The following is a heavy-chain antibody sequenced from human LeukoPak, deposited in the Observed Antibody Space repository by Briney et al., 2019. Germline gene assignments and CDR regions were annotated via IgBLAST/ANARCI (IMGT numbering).Heavy chain of an antibody. CDR2: IYYSGST. Sequence: GSLRLSCAASGFTVSGYEMNWVRQAPGKGLEWIGSIYYSGSTYYNPSLKNRLTISVDTSKNQFSLKLSSVTAADTAVYYCARTRYYYGSRSYGAPYYFDYWGQGTLVTVSS. J-gene: IGHJ4*02. D-gene: IGHD3-10*01. CDR3: ARTRYYYGSRSYGAPYYFDY. CDR1: GFTVSGYE. V-gene: IGHV4-38-2*01.